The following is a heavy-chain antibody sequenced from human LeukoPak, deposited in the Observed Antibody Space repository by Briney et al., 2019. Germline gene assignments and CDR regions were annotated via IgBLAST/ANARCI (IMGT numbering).Heavy chain of an antibody. D-gene: IGHD3-22*01. V-gene: IGHV1-69*13. J-gene: IGHJ4*02. CDR3: ARDAAIYDSSGYYYLW. CDR2: ITPIFGTA. Sequence: SVKVSCKASGGTFSTYVISWVRQASGQGLEWMGGITPIFGTAKYAQKFQGRVTITADESTSTAYMELSSLRSEDTAVYFCARDAAIYDSSGYYYLWWGQGTLVTVSS. CDR1: GGTFSTYV.